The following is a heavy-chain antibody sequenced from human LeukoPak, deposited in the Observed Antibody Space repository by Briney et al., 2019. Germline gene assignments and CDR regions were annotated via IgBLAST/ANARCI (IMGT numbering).Heavy chain of an antibody. Sequence: KSGGSLRLSCAASGFTFSNAWMSWVRQAPGKGLEWVGRIKSKTDGGTTDYAAPVKGRFTISRDDSKNTLYLQMNSLKTEDTAVYYCTTGGPEYYDSSGYPFDYWGQGTLVTVSS. V-gene: IGHV3-15*01. CDR3: TTGGPEYYDSSGYPFDY. CDR1: GFTFSNAW. D-gene: IGHD3-22*01. CDR2: IKSKTDGGTT. J-gene: IGHJ4*02.